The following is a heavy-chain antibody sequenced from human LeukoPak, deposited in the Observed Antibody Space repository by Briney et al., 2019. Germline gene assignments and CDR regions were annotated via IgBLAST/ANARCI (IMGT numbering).Heavy chain of an antibody. Sequence: GGSLRLSCAASGFTFSSYSMTWVRQAPGKGLEWVSYISSSSSTIYYADSVKGRFTISRDNAKNSLYLQMNSLRAEDTAVYYCASPLKGAVTRLYYYGMDVWGQGTTVTVSS. V-gene: IGHV3-48*01. D-gene: IGHD4-17*01. CDR1: GFTFSSYS. CDR2: ISSSSSTI. J-gene: IGHJ6*02. CDR3: ASPLKGAVTRLYYYGMDV.